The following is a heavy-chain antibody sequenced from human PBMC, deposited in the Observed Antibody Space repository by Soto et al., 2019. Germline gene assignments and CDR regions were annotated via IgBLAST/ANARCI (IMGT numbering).Heavy chain of an antibody. CDR2: IYYSGST. J-gene: IGHJ4*02. CDR3: ARDSHYDSSGFDY. D-gene: IGHD3-22*01. CDR1: GGSISSGGYY. Sequence: KSSETLSLTCTVSGGSISSGGYYWSWIRQHPGKGLEWIGYIYYSGSTYYNPSLKSRVTISVDTSKNQFSLKLSSVTAADTAVYYCARDSHYDSSGFDYWGQGTLVTVSS. V-gene: IGHV4-31*03.